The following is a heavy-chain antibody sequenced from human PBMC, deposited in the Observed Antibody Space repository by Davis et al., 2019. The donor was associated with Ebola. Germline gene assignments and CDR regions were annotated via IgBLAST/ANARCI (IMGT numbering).Heavy chain of an antibody. CDR2: ISYDGSNK. CDR3: VKDLGSGWYAEGVLGY. J-gene: IGHJ4*02. V-gene: IGHV3-30*18. Sequence: PGGSLRLSCAASGFTFSSYGMHWVRQAPGKGLEWVAVISYDGSNKYYADSVKGRFTISRDNSKNTLYLQMNSLRAEDTAVYYCVKDLGSGWYAEGVLGYWGQGTLVTVSS. CDR1: GFTFSSYG. D-gene: IGHD6-19*01.